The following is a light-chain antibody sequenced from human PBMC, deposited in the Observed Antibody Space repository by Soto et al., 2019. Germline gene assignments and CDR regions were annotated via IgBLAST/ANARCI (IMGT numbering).Light chain of an antibody. CDR3: SSYTSSSTLV. CDR2: DVS. V-gene: IGLV2-14*03. J-gene: IGLJ2*01. CDR1: SSDVGGYNY. Sequence: QSVLTQPASVSGSPGQSITISCTGTSSDVGGYNYVSWYQHHPGKAPKLMIYDVSNRPSGVSNRFSGSKSGNTASLTISGLQAEGEADYYCSSYTSSSTLVFGGGTQLTVL.